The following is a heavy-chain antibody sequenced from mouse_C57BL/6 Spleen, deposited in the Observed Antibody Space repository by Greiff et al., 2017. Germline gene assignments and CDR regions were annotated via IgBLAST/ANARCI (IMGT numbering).Heavy chain of an antibody. CDR3: ARSHYYCSSLFAY. D-gene: IGHD1-1*01. CDR1: GYTFTSYW. Sequence: VQLQQPGAELVRPGSSVKLSCKASGYTFTSYWMHWVKQRPIQGLEWIGNIDPSDSETHYNQKFKDKATMTVDKSSSTAYMQLSSLTSEDSAVYYCARSHYYCSSLFAYWGQGTLVTVSA. V-gene: IGHV1-52*01. J-gene: IGHJ3*01. CDR2: IDPSDSET.